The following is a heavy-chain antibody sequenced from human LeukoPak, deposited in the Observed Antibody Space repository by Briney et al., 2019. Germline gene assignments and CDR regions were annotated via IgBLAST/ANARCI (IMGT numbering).Heavy chain of an antibody. CDR1: GYTFTSKG. J-gene: IGHJ4*02. CDR3: ARTNRGENYGDYVD. CDR2: IIPIFGTA. D-gene: IGHD4-17*01. Sequence: SVKVSCKASGYTFTSKGLSWVRQAPGQGLEWMGGIIPIFGTANYAQKFQGRVTITADESTSTAYMELSSLRSEDTAVYYCARTNRGENYGDYVDWGQGTLVTVSS. V-gene: IGHV1-69*13.